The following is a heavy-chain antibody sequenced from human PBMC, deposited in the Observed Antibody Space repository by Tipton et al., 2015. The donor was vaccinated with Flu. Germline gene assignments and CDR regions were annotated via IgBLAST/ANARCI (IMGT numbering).Heavy chain of an antibody. CDR2: IKLDGSEK. J-gene: IGHJ6*02. Sequence: PLRLSCAASGFMFSSYWMSWVRQAPGKGLEWVANIKLDGSEKYYVDSVEGRVTISRDNARNSLYLQMNSLRAEDTAIYYCARDRHRDTTKNYYFYGMDVWGQGTTVTVSS. CDR3: ARDRHRDTTKNYYFYGMDV. CDR1: GFMFSSYW. V-gene: IGHV3-7*01. D-gene: IGHD5-18*01.